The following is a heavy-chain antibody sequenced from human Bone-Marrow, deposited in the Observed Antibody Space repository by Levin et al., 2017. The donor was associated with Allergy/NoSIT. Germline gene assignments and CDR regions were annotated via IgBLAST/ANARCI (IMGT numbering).Heavy chain of an antibody. J-gene: IGHJ5*02. CDR1: GFTFSSYA. D-gene: IGHD6-19*01. Sequence: AGGSLRLSCAASGFTFSSYAMSWVRQAPGKGLEWVSAISGSGGSTYYADSVKGRFTISRDNSKNTLYLQMNSLRAEDTAVYYCARHRIAVAGQPYNWFDPWGQGTLVTVSS. CDR2: ISGSGGST. V-gene: IGHV3-23*01. CDR3: ARHRIAVAGQPYNWFDP.